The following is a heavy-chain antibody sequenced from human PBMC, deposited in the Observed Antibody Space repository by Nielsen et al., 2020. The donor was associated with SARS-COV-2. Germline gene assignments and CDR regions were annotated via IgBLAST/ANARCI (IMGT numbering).Heavy chain of an antibody. CDR2: INPNSGGT. CDR3: ARDQTYYDILTGSSPPPDAFDI. J-gene: IGHJ3*02. D-gene: IGHD3-9*01. Sequence: ASVKVSCKASGYTFTGYYMHWVRQAPGQGLEWMGWINPNSGGTNYAQRFQGRVTMTRDTSTSTVYMELSSLRSEDTAVYYCARDQTYYDILTGSSPPPDAFDIWGQGTMVTVSS. CDR1: GYTFTGYY. V-gene: IGHV1-2*02.